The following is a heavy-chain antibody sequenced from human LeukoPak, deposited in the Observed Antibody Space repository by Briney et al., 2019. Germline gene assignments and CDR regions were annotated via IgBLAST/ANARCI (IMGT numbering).Heavy chain of an antibody. CDR1: GYTFTNYG. J-gene: IGHJ6*03. CDR3: AREYSVVVPAAPLDYYYYYLDV. CDR2: ISAYNGKR. Sequence: ASVKVSCKASGYTFTNYGISWVGQAPGQGVEWMGWISAYNGKRDYAQKFQSRVTMTTDTSTSTAYMELSSLPSADTAVYYCAREYSVVVPAAPLDYYYYYLDVWGKGTTVTVSS. D-gene: IGHD2-2*01. V-gene: IGHV1-18*01.